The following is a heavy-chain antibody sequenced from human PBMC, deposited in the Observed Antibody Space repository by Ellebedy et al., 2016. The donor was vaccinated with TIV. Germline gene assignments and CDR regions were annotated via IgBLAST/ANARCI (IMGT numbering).Heavy chain of an antibody. Sequence: GGSLRLXXAASGFTFSSYAMNWVRQAPGKGLECVSGISASGDTTYYADSVKGRFTISRDNSNNTLYLHMNSLRAEDTAVYYCAKDIFHSVACFDYWGLGTLVTVSS. D-gene: IGHD2-15*01. J-gene: IGHJ4*02. V-gene: IGHV3-23*01. CDR2: ISASGDTT. CDR3: AKDIFHSVACFDY. CDR1: GFTFSSYA.